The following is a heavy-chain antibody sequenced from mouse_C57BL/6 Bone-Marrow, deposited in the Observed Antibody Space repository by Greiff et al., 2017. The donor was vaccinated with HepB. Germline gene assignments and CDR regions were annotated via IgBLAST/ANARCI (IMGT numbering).Heavy chain of an antibody. Sequence: QVQLQQSGPGLVQPSQSLSITCTVSGFSLTSYGVHWVRQSPGQGLEWLGVIWSGGSTDYNAAFISRLSISKDNSKRQVFFKMNSLQADDTAIYYCARNYDYDGAWFAYWGQGTLVTVSA. CDR2: IWSGGST. D-gene: IGHD2-4*01. CDR3: ARNYDYDGAWFAY. V-gene: IGHV2-2*01. J-gene: IGHJ3*01. CDR1: GFSLTSYG.